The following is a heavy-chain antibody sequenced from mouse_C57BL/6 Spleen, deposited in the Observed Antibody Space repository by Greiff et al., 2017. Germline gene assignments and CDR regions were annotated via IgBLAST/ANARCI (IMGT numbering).Heavy chain of an antibody. Sequence: EVMLVESGGDLVKPGGSLKLSCAASGFTFSSYGMSWVRQTPDKRLEWVATISSGGSYTYYPDSVKGRFTISRDNAKNTLYLQMSSLKSEDTAMYYCARESATVERGYFDYWGQGTTLTVSS. CDR2: ISSGGSYT. J-gene: IGHJ2*01. CDR1: GFTFSSYG. V-gene: IGHV5-6*02. D-gene: IGHD1-1*01. CDR3: ARESATVERGYFDY.